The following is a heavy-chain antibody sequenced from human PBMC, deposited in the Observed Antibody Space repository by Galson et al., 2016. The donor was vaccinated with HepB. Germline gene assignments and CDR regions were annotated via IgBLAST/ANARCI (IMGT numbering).Heavy chain of an antibody. D-gene: IGHD5-12*01. V-gene: IGHV4-34*01. CDR1: SGSFSGYY. CDR2: ISHSGIT. CDR3: ARIGPTVATIRSRYYYMDV. J-gene: IGHJ6*03. Sequence: SETLSLTCGVYSGSFSGYYWSWIRQSPGKGLEWIGEISHSGITNYNPSLKSRVTMSVDTSKNESSLNLSSVTAADSAVYFCARIGPTVATIRSRYYYMDVWGKGTTVTVSS.